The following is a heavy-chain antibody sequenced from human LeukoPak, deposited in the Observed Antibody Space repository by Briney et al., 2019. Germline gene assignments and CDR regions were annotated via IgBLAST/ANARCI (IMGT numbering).Heavy chain of an antibody. CDR2: IYYSGSS. V-gene: IGHV4-34*01. D-gene: IGHD5-18*01. CDR1: GGSFSGYY. J-gene: IGHJ4*02. Sequence: SETLSLTCAVYGGSFSGYYWGWIRQPPGKGLEWIGSIYYSGSSYYNPSLKSRVTISVDTSKNQFSLKLTSVTAADTAVYYCARGQKYTSGYTVTELGSRYFDYWGQGTLVTVSS. CDR3: ARGQKYTSGYTVTELGSRYFDY.